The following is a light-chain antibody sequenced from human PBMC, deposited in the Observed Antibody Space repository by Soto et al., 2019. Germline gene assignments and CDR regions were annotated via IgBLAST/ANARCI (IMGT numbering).Light chain of an antibody. V-gene: IGKV3-20*01. CDR1: QSVSSSY. J-gene: IGKJ4*01. CDR2: GAS. CDR3: QQYGSSPLT. Sequence: IVLSQSRSTLSLSPGESATLSCRASQSVSSSYLAWYQQKPGQAPRLLIYGASSRATGIPARFSGSGSGTDFTLTISSLEPEDFAVYYCQQYGSSPLTFGGGTKVDIK.